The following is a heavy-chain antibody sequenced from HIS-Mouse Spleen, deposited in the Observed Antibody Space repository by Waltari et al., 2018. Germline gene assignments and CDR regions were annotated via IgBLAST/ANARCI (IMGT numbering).Heavy chain of an antibody. CDR1: GFTFSSYG. CDR2: ISYDGSNK. CDR3: AKDRGSPLYFDY. J-gene: IGHJ4*02. D-gene: IGHD1-26*01. Sequence: QVQLVESGGGVVQPGRSLRLSCAASGFTFSSYGMHWGRQAPGKGMEWVAVISYDGSNKDYADSVKGGFTISRDNSKNTLYLQMNSLGAEDTAVYYCAKDRGSPLYFDYWGQGTLVTVSS. V-gene: IGHV3-30*18.